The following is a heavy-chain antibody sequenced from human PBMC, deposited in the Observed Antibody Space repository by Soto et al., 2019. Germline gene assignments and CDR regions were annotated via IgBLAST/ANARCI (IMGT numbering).Heavy chain of an antibody. CDR1: GGTFSTYA. CDR3: ASGIQLWLRRINNGYSG. J-gene: IGHJ4*02. CDR2: IIPMFGTA. D-gene: IGHD5-18*01. Sequence: QVQLVQSGAEVKQPESSVKVSCKAPGGTFSTYAISWVRQAPGQGLEWMGGIIPMFGTANYAQRFQDRVTITADESTNTVYMALSSLRSEDTAVYFCASGIQLWLRRINNGYSGWGQGTLVTVSS. V-gene: IGHV1-69*12.